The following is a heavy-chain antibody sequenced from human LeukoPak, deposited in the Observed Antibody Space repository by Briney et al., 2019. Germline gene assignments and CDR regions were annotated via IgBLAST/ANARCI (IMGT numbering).Heavy chain of an antibody. D-gene: IGHD3-22*01. CDR2: ISPYNGNT. CDR3: ARSGDSSGSAAFDI. Sequence: ASVKVSCKASSYTFSSYGISWVRQAPGQGLEWMGWISPYNGNTNNAQKLQGRVTMTTDTSTSTAYMELRSLRSDDTAVYYCARSGDSSGSAAFDIWGQGTMVTVSS. V-gene: IGHV1-18*01. CDR1: SYTFSSYG. J-gene: IGHJ3*02.